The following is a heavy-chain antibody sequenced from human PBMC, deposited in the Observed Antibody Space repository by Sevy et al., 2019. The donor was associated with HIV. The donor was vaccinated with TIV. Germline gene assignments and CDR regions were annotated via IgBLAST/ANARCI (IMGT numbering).Heavy chain of an antibody. Sequence: ASVKVSCKASGYTFSVKYIHWVRQAPGQGLEGVGWIDPKSGGTSYAQKFQGRVSMTRDTSTSTAYMELYWLTSDDTAVYYCARGGSKWNDDYFDYWGQGSLVTVSS. CDR1: GYTFSVKY. J-gene: IGHJ4*02. CDR3: ARGGSKWNDDYFDY. D-gene: IGHD1-20*01. CDR2: IDPKSGGT. V-gene: IGHV1-2*02.